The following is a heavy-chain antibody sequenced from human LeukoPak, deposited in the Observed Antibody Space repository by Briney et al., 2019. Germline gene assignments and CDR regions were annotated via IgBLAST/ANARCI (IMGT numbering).Heavy chain of an antibody. V-gene: IGHV3-74*01. CDR1: GFTFSSYW. CDR3: ARGGVGCFDY. Sequence: GGSLRLSCAASGFTFSSYWIHWVRQAPGKGLVWVSHINSDGSSATYADFVKGRLTISRDNAKNTVYLEMNSLRAEDTAVYYCARGGVGCFDYWGQGALVTVSS. D-gene: IGHD6-19*01. J-gene: IGHJ4*02. CDR2: INSDGSSA.